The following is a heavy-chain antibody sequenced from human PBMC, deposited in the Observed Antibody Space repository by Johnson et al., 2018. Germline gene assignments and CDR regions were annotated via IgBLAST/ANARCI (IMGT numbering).Heavy chain of an antibody. V-gene: IGHV3-30*18. Sequence: QVQLVQSGGGVVQPGRSLRLSCAASGFSFRTYGMNWVRQAPGKGLEWVALISYDGSDKYYADSVKGRFTISRDNSKITLYLQMNSLRPEDTAVYYGAKASAASWYYYYGLDVWGQGTTGTVSS. CDR3: AKASAASWYYYYGLDV. CDR2: ISYDGSDK. D-gene: IGHD6-13*01. CDR1: GFSFRTYG. J-gene: IGHJ6*02.